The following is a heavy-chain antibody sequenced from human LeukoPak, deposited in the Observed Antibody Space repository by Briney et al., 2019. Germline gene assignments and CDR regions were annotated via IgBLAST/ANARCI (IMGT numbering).Heavy chain of an antibody. V-gene: IGHV3-48*03. CDR2: ISNGGSNI. J-gene: IGHJ4*02. Sequence: GGSLRLSCAASGFKFDDYGMSWVRQAPGKGLEWVAYISNGGSNIRYADSVKGRLTISRDNANKSLYLQMNSLRAEDTAVYYCATSGGHGWNYYFDNWGQGTLVTVSS. CDR1: GFKFDDYG. D-gene: IGHD5-12*01. CDR3: ATSGGHGWNYYFDN.